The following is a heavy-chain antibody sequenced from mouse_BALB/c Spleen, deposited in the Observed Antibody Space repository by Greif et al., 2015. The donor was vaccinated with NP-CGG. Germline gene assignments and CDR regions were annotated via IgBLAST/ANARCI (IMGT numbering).Heavy chain of an antibody. Sequence: VQLQQPGGGLVQPGGSRKLSCAASGFTFSSFGMHWVRQAPEKGLEWVAYISSGSSTIYYADTVKGRFTISRDNPKNTLFLQMTSLRSEDTAMYYCARRSITTVVDWYFDVWGAGTTVTVSS. V-gene: IGHV5-17*02. D-gene: IGHD1-1*01. J-gene: IGHJ1*01. CDR1: GFTFSSFG. CDR3: ARRSITTVVDWYFDV. CDR2: ISSGSSTI.